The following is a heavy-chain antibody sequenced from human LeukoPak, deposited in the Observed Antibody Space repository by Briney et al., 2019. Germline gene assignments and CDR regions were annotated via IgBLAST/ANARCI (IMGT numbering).Heavy chain of an antibody. CDR3: LRWAGSYGFDY. J-gene: IGHJ4*02. Sequence: QSGGSLRLSCAASGFTFSSSGMHWVRQAPGKGLEWVAVIWYDGSTKYYADSVRGRFTISRDNSKNTLYLQMNSLRAEDTAVYFCLRWAGSYGFDYWGQGTLVTVSS. V-gene: IGHV3-33*01. CDR2: IWYDGSTK. CDR1: GFTFSSSG. D-gene: IGHD1-26*01.